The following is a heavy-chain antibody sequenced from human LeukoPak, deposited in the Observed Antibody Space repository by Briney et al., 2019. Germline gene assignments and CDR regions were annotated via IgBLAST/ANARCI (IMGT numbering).Heavy chain of an antibody. CDR3: ARGGSSGWRTPNDDY. V-gene: IGHV1-69*06. J-gene: IGHJ4*02. CDR1: GGTFSSYA. CDR2: IIPIFGTA. D-gene: IGHD6-19*01. Sequence: SVKVSCKASGGTFSSYAISWVRQAPGQGLEWMGGIIPIFGTANYAQKFQGRVTITADKSTSTAYMELSSLRSEDTAVYYCARGGSSGWRTPNDDYWGQGTLVTVSS.